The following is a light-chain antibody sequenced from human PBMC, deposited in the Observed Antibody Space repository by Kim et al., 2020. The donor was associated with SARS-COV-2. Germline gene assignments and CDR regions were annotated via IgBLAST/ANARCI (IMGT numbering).Light chain of an antibody. Sequence: SPVEKATLSCRASRVVTSNYLAWYQQKPGQAPRLLIYIASSRATGIPDRFSGSGSGTEFTLTISRLEPEDFAVYYCHQYGSPPSTFGQGTRLEIK. CDR3: HQYGSPPST. CDR2: IAS. V-gene: IGKV3-20*01. CDR1: RVVTSNY. J-gene: IGKJ5*01.